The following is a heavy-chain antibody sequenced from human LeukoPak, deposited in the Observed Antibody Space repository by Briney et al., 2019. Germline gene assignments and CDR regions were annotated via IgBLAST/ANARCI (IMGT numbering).Heavy chain of an antibody. CDR2: IKQDGSEK. Sequence: GGSLRLSCAASGFTFSSYWMSWVRQAPGKGLEWVANIKQDGSEKYYVDSVKGRFTISRDNAKNSLYLQMNSLRAEDTAVYYCARDLPNYDILTGYRWLDPWGQGTLVTVSS. V-gene: IGHV3-7*03. J-gene: IGHJ5*02. CDR1: GFTFSSYW. CDR3: ARDLPNYDILTGYRWLDP. D-gene: IGHD3-9*01.